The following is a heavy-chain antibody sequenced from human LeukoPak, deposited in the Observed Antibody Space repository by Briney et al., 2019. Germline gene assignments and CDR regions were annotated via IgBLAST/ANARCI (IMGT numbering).Heavy chain of an antibody. V-gene: IGHV3-43*01. CDR1: GFTFDDYT. Sequence: PGGSLRLSCAASGFTFDDYTMHWVRQPPGKGLEWVSLINWNGVSTFYADSVKGRFTISRDNNKNPLYLQMNNLRTEDTAFYYCTRGRSGYGDLHFDYWGQGTLVIVSS. CDR2: INWNGVST. CDR3: TRGRSGYGDLHFDY. D-gene: IGHD4-17*01. J-gene: IGHJ4*02.